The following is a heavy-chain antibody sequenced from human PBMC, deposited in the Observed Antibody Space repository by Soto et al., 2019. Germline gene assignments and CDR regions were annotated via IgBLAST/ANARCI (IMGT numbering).Heavy chain of an antibody. CDR1: GGSISSGGYY. Sequence: LSLTCTVSGGSISSGGYYWSWIRQHPGKGLEWIGYIYYSGSTFYNPSLQSRVALSVDTSKNQFSLKLNSVTAADTAVYYCARGRLGQLSLTSSFDYWGQGTLVTVSS. CDR3: ARGRLGQLSLTSSFDY. V-gene: IGHV4-31*03. D-gene: IGHD3-16*02. CDR2: IYYSGST. J-gene: IGHJ4*02.